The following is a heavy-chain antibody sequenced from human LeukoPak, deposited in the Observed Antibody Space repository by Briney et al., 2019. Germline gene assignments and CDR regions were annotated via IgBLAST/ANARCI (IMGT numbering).Heavy chain of an antibody. CDR3: AKGLVGTTTFMDY. Sequence: GGPLRLSCAASGFTFDDCTMHWVRQAPGKGLEWVSSISWNSGSIAYADSVKGRFTISRDNAKNSLFLQMNSLRAEDTAFYYCAKGLVGTTTFMDYWGQGTLVTVSS. CDR1: GFTFDDCT. V-gene: IGHV3-9*01. J-gene: IGHJ4*02. CDR2: ISWNSGSI. D-gene: IGHD1-26*01.